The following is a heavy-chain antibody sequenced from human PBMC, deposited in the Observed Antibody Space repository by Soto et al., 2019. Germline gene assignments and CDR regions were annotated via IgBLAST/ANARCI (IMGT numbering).Heavy chain of an antibody. CDR1: GGSIGSYY. CDR3: ARDGRNWGAVAGTSGRFDP. D-gene: IGHD6-19*01. Sequence: PSETLSLTCTVSGGSIGSYYWSWIRQSPEKGLEWIAFIHHSGSTNYKPSIKSRVAISVDTSNNQFSLKLTSVTAADTAVYCCARDGRNWGAVAGTSGRFDPWGQGALVTVPQ. V-gene: IGHV4-4*08. J-gene: IGHJ5*02. CDR2: IHHSGST.